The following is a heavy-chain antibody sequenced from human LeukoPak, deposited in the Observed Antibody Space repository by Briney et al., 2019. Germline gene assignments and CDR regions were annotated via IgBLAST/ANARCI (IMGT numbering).Heavy chain of an antibody. D-gene: IGHD5-18*01. J-gene: IGHJ4*02. CDR3: AKTGGYSYGLYYFDY. CDR2: INEDGSIT. V-gene: IGHV3-74*01. Sequence: PGGSLRLSCAVSGFTFRTYWMHWVRQVPGEGLVWVSRINEDGSITNYADSVKGRFSISRDNAKNTLYLQMNSLRAEDTAVYYCAKTGGYSYGLYYFDYWGQGTLVTVSS. CDR1: GFTFRTYW.